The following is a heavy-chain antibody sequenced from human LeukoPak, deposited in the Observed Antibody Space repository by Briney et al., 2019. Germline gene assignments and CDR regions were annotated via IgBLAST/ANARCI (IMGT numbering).Heavy chain of an antibody. CDR2: ISSSGSTI. CDR3: AKSGYSYGPFDY. J-gene: IGHJ4*02. CDR1: GFTFSNYE. Sequence: GGSLRLSCAASGFTFSNYEMNWVRQAPGKGLGWVSYISSSGSTIYYADSVKGRFTISRDNAKNSLYLQMNSLRAEDTAVYYCAKSGYSYGPFDYWGQGTLVTVSS. D-gene: IGHD5-18*01. V-gene: IGHV3-48*03.